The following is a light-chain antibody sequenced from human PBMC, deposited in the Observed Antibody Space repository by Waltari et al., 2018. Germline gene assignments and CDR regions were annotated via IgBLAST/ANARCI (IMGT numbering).Light chain of an antibody. J-gene: IGLJ2*01. V-gene: IGLV1-47*01. CDR2: END. Sequence: QSVLTQPPSVSGTPGQRLTISCSGSGSNIKSSYIYWYQKLAGSAPKLLIFENDQRPSGVPDRFSASKSGTSASLAINGRRSEDEALYYCATWDDSRSFFGGGTKLTVL. CDR1: GSNIKSSY. CDR3: ATWDDSRSF.